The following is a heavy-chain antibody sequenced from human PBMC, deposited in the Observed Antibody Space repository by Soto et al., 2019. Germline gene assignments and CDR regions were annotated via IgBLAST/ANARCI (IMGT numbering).Heavy chain of an antibody. CDR3: ARDWGGLGY. D-gene: IGHD3-10*01. CDR1: GFTFSSYW. CDR2: IIKDGSEG. Sequence: GGSLSLSCAASGFTFSSYWMTWVRQAPGKGLEWVANIIKDGSEGSYVDSVKGRFIISRDNAKNSLYLEMNSLRVEDTAVYYCARDWGGLGYWGQGTLVTVSS. V-gene: IGHV3-7*03. J-gene: IGHJ4*02.